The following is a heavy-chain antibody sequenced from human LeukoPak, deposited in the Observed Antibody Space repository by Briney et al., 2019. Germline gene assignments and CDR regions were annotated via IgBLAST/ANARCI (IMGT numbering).Heavy chain of an antibody. V-gene: IGHV3-30*02. CDR2: IRYDGSNK. J-gene: IGHJ6*03. Sequence: GGTLRLSRAASGFTFSSYGMSWVRQAPGKGLEWVAFIRYDGSNKYYADSVKGRFTISRDNSKNTLYLQMNSLRAEDTAVYYCARDQGGDYGDYAYMDVWGKGTTVTVSS. D-gene: IGHD4-17*01. CDR3: ARDQGGDYGDYAYMDV. CDR1: GFTFSSYG.